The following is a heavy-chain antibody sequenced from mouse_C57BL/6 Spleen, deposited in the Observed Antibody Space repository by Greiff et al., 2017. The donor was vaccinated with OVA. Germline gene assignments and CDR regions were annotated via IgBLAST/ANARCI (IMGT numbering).Heavy chain of an antibody. CDR3: ARTVREYFDV. D-gene: IGHD1-1*01. CDR2: ISYDGSN. Sequence: ESGPGLVKPSQSLSLTCSVTGYSITSGYYWNWIRQFPGNKLEWMGYISYDGSNNYNPSLKNRISITRDTSKNQFFLKLNSVTTEDTATYYCARTVREYFDVWGTGTTVTVSS. J-gene: IGHJ1*03. V-gene: IGHV3-6*01. CDR1: GYSITSGYY.